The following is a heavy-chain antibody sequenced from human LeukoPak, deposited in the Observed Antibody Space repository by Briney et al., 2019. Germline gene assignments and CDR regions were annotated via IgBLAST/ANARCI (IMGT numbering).Heavy chain of an antibody. CDR3: ARELVPLFKATGGWFDP. V-gene: IGHV3-30-3*01. CDR1: GFTFSTYA. Sequence: TGGSLRLSCAASGFTFSTYAMHWVRQAPGKGLEWVAVISYDGSNKYYADSVKGRLTISRDNSKNTLYLQMNSLRPEDTAVYYCARELVPLFKATGGWFDPWGQGTLVTVSS. D-gene: IGHD6-6*01. J-gene: IGHJ5*02. CDR2: ISYDGSNK.